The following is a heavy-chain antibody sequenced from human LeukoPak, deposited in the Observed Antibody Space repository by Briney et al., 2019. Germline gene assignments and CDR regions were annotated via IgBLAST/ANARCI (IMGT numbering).Heavy chain of an antibody. CDR1: GGSISSGGYY. CDR3: ARAVAISGVVIIEDWFDP. D-gene: IGHD3-3*01. V-gene: IGHV4-31*03. J-gene: IGHJ5*02. CDR2: IYYSGST. Sequence: SETLSLTCTVSGGSISSGGYYWSWIRQHPGKGLEWIGYIYYSGSTYYNPSLKSRVTISVDTSKNQFSLKLSSVTAADTAVYYCARAVAISGVVIIEDWFDPWGQGTLVTVSS.